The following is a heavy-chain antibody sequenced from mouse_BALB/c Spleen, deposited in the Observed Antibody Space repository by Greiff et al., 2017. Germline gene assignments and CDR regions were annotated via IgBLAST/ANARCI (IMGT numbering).Heavy chain of an antibody. D-gene: IGHD1-1*01. V-gene: IGHV2-4-1*01. Sequence: VQLQQSGPGLVQPSQSLSITCTVSGFSLTSYGVHWVRQSPGKGLEWLGVIWSGGSTDYNAAFISRLSISKDNSKSQVFFKMNSLQADDTAIYYCARNRNYYGSSSNAMDYWGQGTSVTVSS. CDR1: GFSLTSYG. CDR2: IWSGGST. CDR3: ARNRNYYGSSSNAMDY. J-gene: IGHJ4*01.